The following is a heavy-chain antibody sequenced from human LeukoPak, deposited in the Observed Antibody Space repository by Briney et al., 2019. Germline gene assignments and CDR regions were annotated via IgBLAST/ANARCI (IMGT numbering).Heavy chain of an antibody. Sequence: ASVKVSCKVSGYTLTELSMHWVRQAPGKGLEWMGGFDPEDGETIYAQKFQGRVTMTEDTSTDTAYMELSSLRSEDTAVYYCATGLILTGYLDYWGQGTLVTVSS. J-gene: IGHJ4*02. D-gene: IGHD3-9*01. CDR2: FDPEDGET. CDR1: GYTLTELS. V-gene: IGHV1-24*01. CDR3: ATGLILTGYLDY.